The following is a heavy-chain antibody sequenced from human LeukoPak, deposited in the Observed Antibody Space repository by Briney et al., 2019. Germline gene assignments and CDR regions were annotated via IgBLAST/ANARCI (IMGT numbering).Heavy chain of an antibody. CDR2: ISSSSTTI. Sequence: GGSLRLSCAASGLTVSDNYMSWVRQAPGKGLEWVSYISSSSTTIYYADSVKGRFTISRDNAKNSLYLQMNSLRAEDTAVYYCARGAPGLHYRSIDYWGQGTLVTASS. J-gene: IGHJ4*02. V-gene: IGHV3-11*04. CDR3: ARGAPGLHYRSIDY. D-gene: IGHD4-11*01. CDR1: GLTVSDNY.